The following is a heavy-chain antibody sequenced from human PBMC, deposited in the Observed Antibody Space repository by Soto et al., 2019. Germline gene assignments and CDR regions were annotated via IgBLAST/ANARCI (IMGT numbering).Heavy chain of an antibody. CDR2: IWYDGSKK. V-gene: IGHV3-33*06. Sequence: GGSLRLSCAASGFTFSSNGMHWVRQAPGKGLEWVAVIWYDGSKKYYADSVKGRFTISRDNSNNTLYLQMNSLRAEDTAVYYCAKSDYYDSGAAFDVWGQGTMVTVSS. CDR1: GFTFSSNG. J-gene: IGHJ3*01. CDR3: AKSDYYDSGAAFDV. D-gene: IGHD3-10*01.